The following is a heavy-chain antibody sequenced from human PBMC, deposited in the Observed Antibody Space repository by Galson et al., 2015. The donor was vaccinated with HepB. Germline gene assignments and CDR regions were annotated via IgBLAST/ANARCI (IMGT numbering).Heavy chain of an antibody. CDR2: ISISSSYI. CDR1: GFTFSSYS. Sequence: SLRLSCAASGFTFSSYSVNWVRQAPGKGLEWVASISISSSYIYYADSVRGRFTISRDNVQNSLYLQMNSLRVEDTAVYYCAGASRGGYSETDHWGQGTLVTVSS. D-gene: IGHD5-18*01. V-gene: IGHV3-21*01. CDR3: AGASRGGYSETDH. J-gene: IGHJ4*02.